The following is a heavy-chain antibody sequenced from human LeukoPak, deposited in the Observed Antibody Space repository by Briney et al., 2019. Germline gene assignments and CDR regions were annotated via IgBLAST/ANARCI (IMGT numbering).Heavy chain of an antibody. CDR3: ARAYVGCVWGSYRQRGYFDY. CDR2: INHSGST. D-gene: IGHD3-16*02. Sequence: SETLSLTCAVYGGSFSGYYWSWIRQPPGKGLEWIGEINHSGSTNYNPSLKSRVTISVDTSKNQFSLKLSSVTAADTAVYYCARAYVGCVWGSYRQRGYFDYWGQGTLVTVSS. V-gene: IGHV4-34*01. J-gene: IGHJ4*02. CDR1: GGSFSGYY.